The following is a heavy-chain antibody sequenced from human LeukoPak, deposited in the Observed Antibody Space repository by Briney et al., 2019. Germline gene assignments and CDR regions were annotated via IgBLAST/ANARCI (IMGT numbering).Heavy chain of an antibody. CDR1: GFSISSSGVG. D-gene: IGHD2-15*01. Sequence: SGPTLVKPTQTLTLTCTFSGFSISSSGVGVGWIRQPPGRALEWLALIYWDDDKRYSPSLKNSLTITRDTSKSQVVLTMTNLDPVDAATYYCAHSRRLRDCSGGSCYYFDYWGQGTLVTVSS. J-gene: IGHJ4*02. V-gene: IGHV2-5*02. CDR3: AHSRRLRDCSGGSCYYFDY. CDR2: IYWDDDK.